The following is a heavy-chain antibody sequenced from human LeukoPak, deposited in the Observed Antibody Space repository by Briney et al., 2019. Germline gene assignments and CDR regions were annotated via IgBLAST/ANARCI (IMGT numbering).Heavy chain of an antibody. CDR2: IYCSGNT. V-gene: IGHV4-39*07. J-gene: IGHJ5*02. Sequence: PSETLSLTFTVSGGFISSSNYYWDWIRQPPGKGLEWIGSIYCSGNTYYNPSLKGRVTISVDTSKNQFSLKLSSVTAADTAVYYCARDKGGQLLWFGELFGWFDPWGQGTLVTVSS. CDR3: ARDKGGQLLWFGELFGWFDP. D-gene: IGHD3-10*01. CDR1: GGFISSSNYY.